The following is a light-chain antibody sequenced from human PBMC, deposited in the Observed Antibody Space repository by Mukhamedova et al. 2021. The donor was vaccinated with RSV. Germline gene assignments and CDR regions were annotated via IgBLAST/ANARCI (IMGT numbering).Light chain of an antibody. Sequence: GERATLSCRASQSVSSTYLAWYQQKAGQAPRLLIYAASSRATGIPDRFSGSGSGTDFTLTISRLEPGDFVVYYCQQYGSSPDTFG. V-gene: IGKV3-20*01. CDR1: QSVSSTY. CDR2: AAS. J-gene: IGKJ5*01. CDR3: QQYGSSPDT.